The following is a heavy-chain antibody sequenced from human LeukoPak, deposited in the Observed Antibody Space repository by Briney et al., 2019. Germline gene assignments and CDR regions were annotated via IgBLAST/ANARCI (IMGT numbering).Heavy chain of an antibody. CDR2: IKQDGGEI. Sequence: GGSLRLSCAASGFTFSSYWMSWVRQAPGKGLEWVANIKQDGGEIYYVDSVKGRFTISRDNAKNSLSLQMNSLRAEDTAVYYCARDKVVGATHFDYWGQGTLVTVSS. CDR3: ARDKVVGATHFDY. V-gene: IGHV3-7*01. CDR1: GFTFSSYW. D-gene: IGHD1-26*01. J-gene: IGHJ4*02.